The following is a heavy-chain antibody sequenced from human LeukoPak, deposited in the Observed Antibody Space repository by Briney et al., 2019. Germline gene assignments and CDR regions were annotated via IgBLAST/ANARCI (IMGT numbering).Heavy chain of an antibody. CDR2: VYPGDSDT. J-gene: IGHJ6*02. CDR1: GYSFTSYW. D-gene: IGHD2-15*01. Sequence: GESLKISCKGSGYSFTSYWIGWVRQMPGKGLEWMGIVYPGDSDTRYSPSFQGQVTISADKSISTAYLQWSSLKASDTAMYYCARHPTSLLGYYYGMDVWGPGTTVTVSS. CDR3: ARHPTSLLGYYYGMDV. V-gene: IGHV5-51*01.